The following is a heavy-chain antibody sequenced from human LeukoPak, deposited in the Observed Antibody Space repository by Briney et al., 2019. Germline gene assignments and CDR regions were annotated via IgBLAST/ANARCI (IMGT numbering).Heavy chain of an antibody. D-gene: IGHD1-26*01. CDR1: GGSISSGSYY. CDR3: ARAHYPYYFDY. Sequence: PSETLSLTCTVSGGSISSGSYYWSWIRQPAGKGLEWIGRIYTSGSTNYNPSLKSRVTISVDTSKNQFSLKLSSVTAADTAVYYCARAHYPYYFDYWGQGTLVTVSS. V-gene: IGHV4-61*02. J-gene: IGHJ4*02. CDR2: IYTSGST.